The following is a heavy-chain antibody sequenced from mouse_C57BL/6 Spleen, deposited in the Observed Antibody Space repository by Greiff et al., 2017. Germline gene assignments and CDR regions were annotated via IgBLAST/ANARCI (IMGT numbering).Heavy chain of an antibody. CDR3: ARTPTTGRGFAY. D-gene: IGHD1-1*01. Sequence: VQLQQSGAELVRPGSSVKLSCKASGYTFTSYWMDWVKQRPGQGLEWIGNIYPSDSETHYNQKFKDKAKLTVDKSSSTAYMQLSSLTSEDSAVYYCARTPTTGRGFAYWGQGTLVTVSA. J-gene: IGHJ3*01. V-gene: IGHV1-61*01. CDR2: IYPSDSET. CDR1: GYTFTSYW.